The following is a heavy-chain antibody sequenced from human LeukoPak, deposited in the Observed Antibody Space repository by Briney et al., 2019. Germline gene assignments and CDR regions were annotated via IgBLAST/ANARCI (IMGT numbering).Heavy chain of an antibody. CDR2: IRYDGSNK. Sequence: GGSLRLSCAASGFTFSSYGMHWVRQAPGKGLEWVAFIRYDGSNKYYADSVKGRFTISRDNSKNTLYLQMNGLRAEDTAVYYCAKEVSYYYDSSVDYWGQGTLVTVSS. D-gene: IGHD3-22*01. CDR3: AKEVSYYYDSSVDY. V-gene: IGHV3-30*02. J-gene: IGHJ4*02. CDR1: GFTFSSYG.